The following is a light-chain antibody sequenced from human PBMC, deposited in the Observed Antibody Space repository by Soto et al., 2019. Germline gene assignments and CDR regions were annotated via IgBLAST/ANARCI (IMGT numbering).Light chain of an antibody. J-gene: IGKJ3*01. CDR1: QSVSSSY. CDR3: QQYGSSPRT. Sequence: EIVLTQSPGTLSLSPGERATLSCRASQSVSSSYLAWYQQKPGQAPRLLIYGASSRDTGIPDRFSGSGSGTDFTLTISSLEPEDFAVYYCQQYGSSPRTFGPGTKVDIK. CDR2: GAS. V-gene: IGKV3-20*01.